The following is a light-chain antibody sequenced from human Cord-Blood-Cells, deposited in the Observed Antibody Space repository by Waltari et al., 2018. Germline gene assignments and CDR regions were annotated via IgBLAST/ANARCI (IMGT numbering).Light chain of an antibody. Sequence: EIVMTQYPATLSVSPGERATLSYRASQSVSSNVAWYQQKPGQAPRLLIYGASTRATGIPARFSGSGSGTEFTLTISSLQSEDFAVYYCQQYNNWPPYTFGQGTKLEIK. CDR3: QQYNNWPPYT. V-gene: IGKV3-15*01. CDR2: GAS. J-gene: IGKJ2*01. CDR1: QSVSSN.